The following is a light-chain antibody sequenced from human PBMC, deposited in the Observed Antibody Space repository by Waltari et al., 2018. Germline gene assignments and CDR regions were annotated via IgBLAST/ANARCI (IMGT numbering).Light chain of an antibody. CDR3: QQSYSIPLT. CDR2: TAS. Sequence: DIQMNQSPSSLSASVGDRVTITCRASETIRIYLNWYQQKPGKAPKLLINTASRLQSGVPSRFSGSGSGTDFTLTISTLQPEDFATYYCQQSYSIPLTFGGGTKVEIK. CDR1: ETIRIY. J-gene: IGKJ4*01. V-gene: IGKV1-39*01.